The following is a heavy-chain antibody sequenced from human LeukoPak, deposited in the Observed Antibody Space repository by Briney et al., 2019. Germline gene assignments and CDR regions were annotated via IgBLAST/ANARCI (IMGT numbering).Heavy chain of an antibody. CDR2: ISAYNGNT. Sequence: ASVKVSCKASGYTFTSYGISWVRQAPGQGLEWMGWISAYNGNTNYAQKLQGRVTMTTDTSTSTAYMELRSLRSDDTAVYYCARDRYGSGSYYIPLPHYYYHMDVWGKGTTVTVSS. D-gene: IGHD3-10*01. V-gene: IGHV1-18*01. CDR1: GYTFTSYG. J-gene: IGHJ6*03. CDR3: ARDRYGSGSYYIPLPHYYYHMDV.